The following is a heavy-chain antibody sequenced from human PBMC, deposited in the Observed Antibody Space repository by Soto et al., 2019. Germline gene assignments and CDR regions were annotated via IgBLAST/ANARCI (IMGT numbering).Heavy chain of an antibody. Sequence: QVQLQESGPGLVKPSETLSLTCTVSAASISNSYWSWIRQPAGKGLEWIGRIYASRDTNYNPSLMRRVTMSIDTSRKQFYLKVTSVTAADTAIYYCAKESGASAGTVEYWGQGILVTVSS. D-gene: IGHD6-13*01. CDR2: IYASRDT. V-gene: IGHV4-4*07. CDR3: AKESGASAGTVEY. CDR1: AASISNSY. J-gene: IGHJ4*02.